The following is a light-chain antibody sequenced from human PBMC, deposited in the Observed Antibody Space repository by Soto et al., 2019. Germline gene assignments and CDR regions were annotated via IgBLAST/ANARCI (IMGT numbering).Light chain of an antibody. CDR1: QTISTY. CDR2: GAS. CDR3: QQSFSTPRT. Sequence: DIKMTESRSALSASVGDRATLTSRASQTISTYLNWYQQKPGKAPKLLIYGASSLQSGVPSRFSGSGSGTDFTLTISSLQPEDFGTYHCQQSFSTPRTFGQGTKVDIK. V-gene: IGKV1-39*01. J-gene: IGKJ1*01.